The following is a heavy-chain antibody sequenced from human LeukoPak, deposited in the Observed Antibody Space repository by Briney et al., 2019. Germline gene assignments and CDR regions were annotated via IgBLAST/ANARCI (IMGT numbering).Heavy chain of an antibody. V-gene: IGHV3-23*01. CDR2: ISGSGGST. CDR1: GFTFSSYA. D-gene: IGHD2-2*01. J-gene: IGHJ4*02. Sequence: PGGSLRLSCAASGFTFSSYAMSWVRQAPGKGLEWVSAISGSGGSTYYADSVKGRFTISRDNSKNTLYLQMNSLRAEDMAVYYCAKVRRIVNCSSTSCYFGYYFDYWGQGTLVTVSS. CDR3: AKVRRIVNCSSTSCYFGYYFDY.